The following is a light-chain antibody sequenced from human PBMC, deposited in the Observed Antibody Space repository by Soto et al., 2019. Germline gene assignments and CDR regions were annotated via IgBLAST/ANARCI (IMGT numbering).Light chain of an antibody. Sequence: EIVLTQSPSTLSLSPGERATLSCRASQSVSSYLSWYQQKPGQAPRLLLYDASNRATGIPARFTGSGSGTDFSLTISSLEPEDFAVYYCHQRSNWPLITFGQGTRLEIK. CDR2: DAS. CDR3: HQRSNWPLIT. J-gene: IGKJ5*01. CDR1: QSVSSY. V-gene: IGKV3-11*01.